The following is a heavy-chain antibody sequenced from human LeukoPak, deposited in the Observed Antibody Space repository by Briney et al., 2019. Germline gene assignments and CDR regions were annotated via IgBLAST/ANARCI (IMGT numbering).Heavy chain of an antibody. J-gene: IGHJ6*03. V-gene: IGHV3-74*01. D-gene: IGHD1-26*01. CDR2: INTDGSST. Sequence: GGSLRLSCAASGFTFSSYWMHWVRHAPGKGLVWVSRINTDGSSTSYADSVKGRFTISRDNAKNTLYLQMNSLRAEDTAVYYCARATWELFSYYYMDVWGKGTTVTVSS. CDR3: ARATWELFSYYYMDV. CDR1: GFTFSSYW.